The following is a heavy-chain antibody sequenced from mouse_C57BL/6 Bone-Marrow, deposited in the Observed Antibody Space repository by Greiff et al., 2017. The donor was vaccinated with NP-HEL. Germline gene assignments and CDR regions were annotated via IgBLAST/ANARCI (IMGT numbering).Heavy chain of an antibody. Sequence: QVQLKESGAELVRPGTSVKMSCKASGYTFTNYWIGWVKQRPGHGLEWIGDIYPGGGYTNYNEKFKGKATLTADKSSSTAYMQFSSLTSEDSAIYYCARKNDYDEGGYAMDYWGQGTSVTVSS. D-gene: IGHD2-4*01. V-gene: IGHV1-63*01. CDR1: GYTFTNYW. CDR2: IYPGGGYT. CDR3: ARKNDYDEGGYAMDY. J-gene: IGHJ4*01.